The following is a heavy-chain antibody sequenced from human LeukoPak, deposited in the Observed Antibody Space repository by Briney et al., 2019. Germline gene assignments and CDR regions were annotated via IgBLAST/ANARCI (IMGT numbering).Heavy chain of an antibody. D-gene: IGHD3-10*01. J-gene: IGHJ5*02. V-gene: IGHV5-51*01. Sequence: GESLKISCKGSGYSFTSYWIGWVRQMPGKGLGWMGIIYPGDSDTRYSPSFQGQVTISADKSISTAYLQWSSLKASDTAMYYCARGQYHYYGSGSYYFDPWGQGTLVTVSS. CDR3: ARGQYHYYGSGSYYFDP. CDR2: IYPGDSDT. CDR1: GYSFTSYW.